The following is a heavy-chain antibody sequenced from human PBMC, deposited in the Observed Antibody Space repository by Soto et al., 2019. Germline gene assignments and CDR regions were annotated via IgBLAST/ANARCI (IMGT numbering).Heavy chain of an antibody. CDR3: VKDRRTEAYGMEV. CDR2: ISYDGTNK. CDR1: GFTFSSHG. V-gene: IGHV3-30*18. D-gene: IGHD2-21*01. J-gene: IGHJ6*02. Sequence: QVQLVESGGGVVQPGRSLRLSCAASGFTFSSHGLHWVRQAPSRGLEWVAVISYDGTNKQYGDSVKGRFTISRDESQNTMYLQMNSLIAGGTAVDYFVKDRRTEAYGMEVWGRGTTGTVS.